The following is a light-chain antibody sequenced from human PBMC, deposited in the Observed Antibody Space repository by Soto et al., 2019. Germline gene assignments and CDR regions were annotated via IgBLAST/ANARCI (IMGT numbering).Light chain of an antibody. J-gene: IGKJ5*01. V-gene: IGKV1-39*01. Sequence: IQLTQSPSSLSASVGDRVTITCRASQGISSYLAWYQQKPGKAPKLLIYKASTLKSGVPSRFSGSGSGTDFTLTISALQPEDFATYFCQQSCNTPPSTFGQGTRLEIK. CDR2: KAS. CDR3: QQSCNTPPST. CDR1: QGISSY.